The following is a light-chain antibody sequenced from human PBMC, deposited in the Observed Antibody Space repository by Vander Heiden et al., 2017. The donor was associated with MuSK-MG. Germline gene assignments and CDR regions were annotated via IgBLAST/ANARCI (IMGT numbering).Light chain of an antibody. CDR2: SNN. CDR3: AAWDDSLNGWV. J-gene: IGLJ3*02. CDR1: SSNIGSNT. V-gene: IGLV1-44*01. Sequence: QSVLTQPPSASGTPGQSVTISCSGSSSNIGSNTVIWDPLLPGTAPKLLIYSNNPRTSGVPDRCSGSKSGTSASLAISGLQSEDEADYYCAAWDDSLNGWVFGGGTKLTVL.